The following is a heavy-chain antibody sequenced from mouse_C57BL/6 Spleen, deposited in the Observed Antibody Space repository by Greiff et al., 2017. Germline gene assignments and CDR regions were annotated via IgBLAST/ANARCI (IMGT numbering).Heavy chain of an antibody. CDR1: GYTFTSYW. CDR3: TRLYYGSSLAYYAMDY. Sequence: VQLQQSGTVLARPGASVKMSCKISGYTFTSYWMHWVKQRPGQGLEWIGAIYPGNSDTSYNQKFKGKAKLTAVTSASTAYMELSSLTNEDSAVYYCTRLYYGSSLAYYAMDYWGQGTSVTVSS. CDR2: IYPGNSDT. V-gene: IGHV1-5*01. J-gene: IGHJ4*01. D-gene: IGHD1-1*01.